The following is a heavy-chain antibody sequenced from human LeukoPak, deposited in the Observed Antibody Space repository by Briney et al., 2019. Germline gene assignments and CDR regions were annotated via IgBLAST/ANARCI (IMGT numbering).Heavy chain of an antibody. CDR1: GGSISSYY. CDR2: IYYSGST. V-gene: IGHV4-59*01. D-gene: IGHD1-26*01. Sequence: SETLSLTCTVPGGSISSYYWSWIRQPPGKGLEWIGYIYYSGSTNYNPSLKSRVTISVDTSKNQFSLKLSSVTAADTAVYYCARDRPRSYSGSYHLDYWGQGTLVTVSS. CDR3: ARDRPRSYSGSYHLDY. J-gene: IGHJ4*02.